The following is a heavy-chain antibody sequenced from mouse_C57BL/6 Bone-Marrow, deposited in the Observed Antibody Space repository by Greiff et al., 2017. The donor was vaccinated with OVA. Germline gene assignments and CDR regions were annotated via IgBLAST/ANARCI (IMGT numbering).Heavy chain of an antibody. CDR3: ARASPAWFAY. V-gene: IGHV1-64*01. J-gene: IGHJ3*01. CDR1: GYTFTSYW. Sequence: QVHVKQPGAELVKPGASVKLSCKASGYTFTSYWMHWVKQRPGQGLEWIGMIHPNSGSTNYNEKFKSKATLTVDKSSSTAYMQLSSLTSEDSAVYYCARASPAWFAYWGQGTLVTVSA. D-gene: IGHD6-1*01. CDR2: IHPNSGST.